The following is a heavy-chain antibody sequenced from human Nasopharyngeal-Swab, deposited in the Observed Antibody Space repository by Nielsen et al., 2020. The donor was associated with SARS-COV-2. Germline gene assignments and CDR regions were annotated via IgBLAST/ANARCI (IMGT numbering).Heavy chain of an antibody. J-gene: IGHJ4*02. CDR1: GYTFTGYY. V-gene: IGHV1-2*02. Sequence: ASVKVSCKASGYTFTGYYMHWVRQAPGQGLEWMGWINPNSGGTNYAQKFQGRVTMTRDTSISTAYMELSRLRSDDTAVYYCARNRSETAMAIFDYRGQGTLVTVSS. CDR3: ARNRSETAMAIFDY. CDR2: INPNSGGT. D-gene: IGHD5-18*01.